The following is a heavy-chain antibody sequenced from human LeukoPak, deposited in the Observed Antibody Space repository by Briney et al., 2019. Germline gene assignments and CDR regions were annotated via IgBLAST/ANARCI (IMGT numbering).Heavy chain of an antibody. Sequence: SETLSLTCTVSGGSISSHYWSWNRQPPGKGLEWIGYIYYSGSTNYNPSLKSRVTISVDTSKNQFSLKLSSVTAADTAVYYCARDLEYYYGSGSYYSYMDVWGKGTTATVSS. D-gene: IGHD3-10*01. J-gene: IGHJ6*03. CDR3: ARDLEYYYGSGSYYSYMDV. V-gene: IGHV4-59*11. CDR1: GGSISSHY. CDR2: IYYSGST.